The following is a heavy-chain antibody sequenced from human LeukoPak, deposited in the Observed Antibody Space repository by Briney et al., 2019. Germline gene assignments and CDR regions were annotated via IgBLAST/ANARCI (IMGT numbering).Heavy chain of an antibody. V-gene: IGHV1-8*01. D-gene: IGHD3-22*01. Sequence: ASVKVSCKASGYTFTSYDINWVRQATGQGLEWMGWMNPNSGNRGYAQKFQDRVTMTRDTSISTAYMELSSLTSEDTAVYYCARMFYYDSSVINWFDPWGQGTLVTVSS. CDR1: GYTFTSYD. J-gene: IGHJ5*02. CDR2: MNPNSGNR. CDR3: ARMFYYDSSVINWFDP.